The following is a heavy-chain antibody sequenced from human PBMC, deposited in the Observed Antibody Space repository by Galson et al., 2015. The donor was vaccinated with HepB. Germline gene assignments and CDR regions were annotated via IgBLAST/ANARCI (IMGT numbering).Heavy chain of an antibody. CDR1: GFTFSSYG. J-gene: IGHJ3*02. CDR3: ARSGTDDAFDI. Sequence: SLRLSCAASGFTFSSYGMHWVRQAPGKGLEWVAVIWYDGSNKYYADSVKGRFTISRDNSKNTLYLQMNSLRAEDTAVYYCARSGTDDAFDIWGQGTMVTVSS. D-gene: IGHD3-10*01. CDR2: IWYDGSNK. V-gene: IGHV3-33*01.